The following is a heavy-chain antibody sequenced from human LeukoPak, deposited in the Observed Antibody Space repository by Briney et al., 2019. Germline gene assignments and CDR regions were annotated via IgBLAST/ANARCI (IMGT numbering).Heavy chain of an antibody. CDR2: IYYSGMT. CDR1: GVSISSYY. CDR3: ARRYCSGGSCYPRHFDF. Sequence: SETPSLTCTVSGVSISSYYWSWIRQPPGKAGEGRGYIYYSGMTNYNPSLKSRVTMSVDTSKNQFSLNLNSATAADTAVYYCARRYCSGGSCYPRHFDFWGQGTLVTVSS. J-gene: IGHJ4*02. D-gene: IGHD2-15*01. V-gene: IGHV4-59*08.